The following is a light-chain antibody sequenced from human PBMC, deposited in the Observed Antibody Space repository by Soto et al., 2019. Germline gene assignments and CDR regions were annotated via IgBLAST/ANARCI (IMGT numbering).Light chain of an antibody. CDR2: AAS. CDR3: QQYGSSHPWT. J-gene: IGKJ1*01. V-gene: IGKV3-20*01. CDR1: QSVSSTY. Sequence: EVVLTQSPGTLSLSPGERATLSCRASQSVSSTYLAWYQQKPGQAPRLLIYAASSRATDIPDRFSGSGSGTDFTLTISRLQAEDFAVYYCQQYGSSHPWTFGQGTKVEVK.